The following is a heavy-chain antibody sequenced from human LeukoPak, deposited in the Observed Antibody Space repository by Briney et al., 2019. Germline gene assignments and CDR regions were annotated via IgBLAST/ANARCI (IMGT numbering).Heavy chain of an antibody. D-gene: IGHD3-9*01. V-gene: IGHV1-24*01. CDR3: ATIATSRKGYSDWLFPVHGFDP. CDR2: FDPEDGET. Sequence: ASVKVSCKVSGYTLTELSMHWVRQAPGKGLEWMGGFDPEDGETIYAQKFQGRVTMTEDTSTDTAYMELSSLRSEDTAVYYCATIATSRKGYSDWLFPVHGFDPWGQGTLVTVSS. J-gene: IGHJ5*02. CDR1: GYTLTELS.